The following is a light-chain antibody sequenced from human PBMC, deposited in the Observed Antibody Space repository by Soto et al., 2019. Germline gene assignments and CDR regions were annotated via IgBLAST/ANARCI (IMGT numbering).Light chain of an antibody. Sequence: EIVLTQSPGTLSLSPGERATLSCRASQSVSSIYLAWYLQKPGQAPRLLIYGASSRATGIPDRFSGSGSGTDFTLTISRMAPEDFAVYYCQQYGSSPFPFGPGTKVDIK. J-gene: IGKJ3*01. V-gene: IGKV3-20*01. CDR2: GAS. CDR3: QQYGSSPFP. CDR1: QSVSSIY.